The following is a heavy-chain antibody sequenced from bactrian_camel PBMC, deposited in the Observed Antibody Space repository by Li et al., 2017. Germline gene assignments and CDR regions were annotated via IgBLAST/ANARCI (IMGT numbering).Heavy chain of an antibody. CDR2: ISRDGDT. J-gene: IGHJ4*01. CDR3: TKAGNDYWASAY. Sequence: HVQLVESGGGSVQTGGSLRVSCTASGSTSTVADMGWYRQAPGNMCEFVASISRDGDTYYADSVKGRFTVSRDNGKNTLYLQLNALKTEDTAMYYCTKAGNDYWASAYWGQGTQVTVS. V-gene: IGHV3S53*01. CDR1: GSTSTVAD. D-gene: IGHD4*01.